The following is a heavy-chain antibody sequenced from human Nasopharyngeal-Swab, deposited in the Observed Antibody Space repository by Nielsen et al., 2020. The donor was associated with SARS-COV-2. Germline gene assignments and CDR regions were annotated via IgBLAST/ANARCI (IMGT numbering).Heavy chain of an antibody. V-gene: IGHV3-48*04. D-gene: IGHD6-13*01. CDR3: ASLYSSSWP. CDR1: GFTFSSYW. CDR2: ISSSSSTI. J-gene: IGHJ5*02. Sequence: GESLKISCAASGFTFSSYWMSWVRQAPGKGLEWVSYISSSSSTIYYADSVKGRFTISRDNAKNSLYLQMNSLRAEDTAVYYCASLYSSSWPWGQGTLVTVSS.